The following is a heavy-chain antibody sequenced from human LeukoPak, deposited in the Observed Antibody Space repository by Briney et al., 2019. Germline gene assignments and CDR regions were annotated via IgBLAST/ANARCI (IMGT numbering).Heavy chain of an antibody. CDR3: STDKQMSPDY. CDR2: LKSRKDGGTT. CDR1: GFSFKNTW. V-gene: IGHV3-15*01. Sequence: GGSLRLSCTASGFSFKNTWMSWVRQAPGKGLEWVGRLKSRKDGGTTDYAAPVKGRFIISRDDSISTLYLQMNSLKTEDTAVYYCSTDKQMSPDYWGQGTLVTVSS. J-gene: IGHJ4*02. D-gene: IGHD5-24*01.